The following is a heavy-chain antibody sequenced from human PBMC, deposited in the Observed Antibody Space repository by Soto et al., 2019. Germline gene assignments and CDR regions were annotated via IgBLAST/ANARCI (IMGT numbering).Heavy chain of an antibody. CDR1: GGSISSTNYY. J-gene: IGHJ4*02. CDR2: IFYSGST. Sequence: QLQLQESGPGLVKPSETLSLTCTVSGGSISSTNYYWGWIRQPPGKGLEWIGTIFYSGSTNYNPSLKRRFTLAVATSINHFSPTLSSATAAAPAVYYCARQGGGGRSFDYWGQGTLVIVSS. D-gene: IGHD2-15*01. CDR3: ARQGGGGRSFDY. V-gene: IGHV4-39*01.